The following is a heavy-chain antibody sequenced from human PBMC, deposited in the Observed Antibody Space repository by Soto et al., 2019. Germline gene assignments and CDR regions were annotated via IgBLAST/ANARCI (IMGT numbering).Heavy chain of an antibody. V-gene: IGHV3-7*01. J-gene: IGHJ3*02. Sequence: PGGSLRLSCAASGFTFSSYWMSWVRQAPGKGLEWVANIKQDGSEKYYVDSVKGRFTISRDNAKNSLYLQMNSLRAEDTAVYYCARVAYGSGYAFDIWGQGTMVTVSS. CDR1: GFTFSSYW. CDR2: IKQDGSEK. D-gene: IGHD3-10*01. CDR3: ARVAYGSGYAFDI.